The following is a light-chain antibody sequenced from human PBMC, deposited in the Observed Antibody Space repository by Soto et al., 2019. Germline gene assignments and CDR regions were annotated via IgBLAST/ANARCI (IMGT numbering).Light chain of an antibody. CDR3: QQYNSYRA. Sequence: DIKMTQSPSTLSASVGDRVTITCRASESIDSWLAWHQQKPGRAPKLLISKASSLESGVPSRFSGSGFGTEFTLTISSLQPDDFETYYCQQYNSYRAFGQGTPVES. V-gene: IGKV1-5*03. CDR1: ESIDSW. CDR2: KAS. J-gene: IGKJ1*01.